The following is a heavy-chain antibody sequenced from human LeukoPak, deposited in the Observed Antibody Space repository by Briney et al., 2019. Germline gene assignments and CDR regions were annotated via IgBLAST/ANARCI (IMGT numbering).Heavy chain of an antibody. D-gene: IGHD2-2*01. CDR3: ARDLDIVVVPAAIGY. CDR1: GYTFTSYD. Sequence: GASVKVSCKASGYTFTSYDINWVRQATGQGLEWMGWINPNSGGTNYAQKFQGRVTMTRDTSISTAYMELSRLRSDDTAVYYCARDLDIVVVPAAIGYWGQGTLVTVSS. J-gene: IGHJ4*02. CDR2: INPNSGGT. V-gene: IGHV1-2*02.